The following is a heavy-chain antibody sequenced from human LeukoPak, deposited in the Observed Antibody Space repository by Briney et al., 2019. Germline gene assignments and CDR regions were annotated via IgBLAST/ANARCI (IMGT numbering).Heavy chain of an antibody. J-gene: IGHJ3*02. CDR3: ARAPFDI. CDR1: GFTFSSYG. Sequence: GGTLRLSCAASGFTFSSYGMTWVRQAPGKGLEWVSAISGSGGSAYYADSVKGRFTISRDNSKNTLYLQMNSLRPEDTAVYYCARAPFDIWGQGTMVTVSS. V-gene: IGHV3-23*01. CDR2: ISGSGGSA.